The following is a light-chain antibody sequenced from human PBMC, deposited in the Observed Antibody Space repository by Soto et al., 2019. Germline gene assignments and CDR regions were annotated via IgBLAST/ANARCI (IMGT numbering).Light chain of an antibody. V-gene: IGKV3-11*01. CDR1: LSVSVY. Sequence: VVFTQTPTTLSLAPWEMATLSCRTSLSVSVYLDWYQQKPGQAPRLLISDASNRATGIPARFSGSGSGTDFTLTISSLEPEDFAVYYCHQRQYWPPITFGQGRRLEI. CDR3: HQRQYWPPIT. CDR2: DAS. J-gene: IGKJ5*01.